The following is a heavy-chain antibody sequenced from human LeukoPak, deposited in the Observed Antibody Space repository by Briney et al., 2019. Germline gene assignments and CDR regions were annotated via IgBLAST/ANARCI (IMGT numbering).Heavy chain of an antibody. CDR3: ARIPDILTDFDY. CDR1: GYTFTGYY. V-gene: IGHV1-2*02. D-gene: IGHD3-9*01. CDR2: INPNSGGT. J-gene: IGHJ4*02. Sequence: ASVKVSCKASGYTFTGYYLHWVRQAPGQGLEWMGWINPNSGGTNYAQKFQGRVTMTRDTSISTAYMDLSRLRSDDTAVYYCARIPDILTDFDYWGQGTLVTVSS.